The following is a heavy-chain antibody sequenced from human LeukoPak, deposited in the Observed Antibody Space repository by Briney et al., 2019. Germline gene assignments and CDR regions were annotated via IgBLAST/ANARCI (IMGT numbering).Heavy chain of an antibody. CDR2: IYHSGTT. J-gene: IGHJ3*02. CDR1: GYSISSGYY. V-gene: IGHV4-38-2*02. D-gene: IGHD6-19*01. CDR3: ARTYSIGWSLRFFDI. Sequence: SETLSLTCTVSGYSISSGYYWGWILQPPGKGLEWIVSIYHSGTTYYSPSLKSRVTISVDMSKNQFSLRLSSVTAADTAVYYCARTYSIGWSLRFFDIWGQGTRVTVSS.